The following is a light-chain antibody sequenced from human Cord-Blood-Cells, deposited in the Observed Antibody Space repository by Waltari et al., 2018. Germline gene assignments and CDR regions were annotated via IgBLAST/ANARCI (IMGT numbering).Light chain of an antibody. CDR3: NSRDSSGNHLV. J-gene: IGLJ3*02. CDR1: SLRSHY. CDR2: GKN. Sequence: SSELTQDPAVSVALGQTARITCQGDSLRSHYANTYQEKPGQAPVLVIYGKNNRHSGIPDRFSGSSSGNTASLTITGAQAEDEADYYCNSRDSSGNHLVFGGGTKLTVL. V-gene: IGLV3-19*01.